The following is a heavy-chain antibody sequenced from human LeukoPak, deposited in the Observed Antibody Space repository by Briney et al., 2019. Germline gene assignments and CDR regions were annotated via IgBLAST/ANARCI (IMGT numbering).Heavy chain of an antibody. CDR1: GDSVSSNSAA. J-gene: IGHJ4*02. CDR2: TCYRSKWYN. D-gene: IGHD1-26*01. CDR3: ARARLESGSYYVHY. Sequence: SQTLSLTFAISGDSVSSNSAAWNWIRQSPSRGLEWLGRTCYRSKWYNDYAVSVKSRITINPDTSKNHFSLQLNSVTPEDTAVYYCARARLESGSYYVHYWGQGTLVTVSS. V-gene: IGHV6-1*01.